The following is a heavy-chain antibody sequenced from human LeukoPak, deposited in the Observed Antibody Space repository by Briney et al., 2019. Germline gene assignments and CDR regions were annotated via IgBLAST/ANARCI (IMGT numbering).Heavy chain of an antibody. CDR1: GCTFTGYD. V-gene: IGHV1-8*01. D-gene: IGHD2-2*01. J-gene: IGHJ6*02. CDR2: MNPNSGNT. Sequence: ASVKVSCKASGCTFTGYDINWVRQATGQGLEWMGWMNPNSGNTGYAQKFQGRVTMTRNTSISTAYMELSSLRSEDTAVYYCARGYIVVVPAALRRYYYYGMDVWGQGTTVTVSS. CDR3: ARGYIVVVPAALRRYYYYGMDV.